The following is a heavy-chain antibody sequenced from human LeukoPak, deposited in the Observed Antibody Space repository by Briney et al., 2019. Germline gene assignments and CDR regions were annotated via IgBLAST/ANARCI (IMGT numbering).Heavy chain of an antibody. CDR1: GFTFSGYA. J-gene: IGHJ4*02. Sequence: PGGSLRLSCAASGFTFSGYAMSWGRQAPGKGLEWVSAISGSGGSTYYADSVKGRFTISRDNSKTTLYLQMNSLRAEDTAVYYCAKDLDIYYDSSGYYYWGQGTLVTVSS. CDR3: AKDLDIYYDSSGYYY. V-gene: IGHV3-23*01. CDR2: ISGSGGST. D-gene: IGHD3-22*01.